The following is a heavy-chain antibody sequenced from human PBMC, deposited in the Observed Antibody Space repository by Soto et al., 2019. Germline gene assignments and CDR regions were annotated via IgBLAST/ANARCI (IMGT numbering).Heavy chain of an antibody. CDR1: GGSVSDYY. V-gene: IGHV4-59*08. CDR3: ARLPAAVNWFDP. J-gene: IGHJ5*02. D-gene: IGHD2-2*01. Sequence: SETLSLTCSVSGGSVSDYYWSWVRQPPGRGLEWIGYIYYRGNTNYDPSLKSRVTISVDTSKNQFSLTLSSVTAADTAVYYCARLPAAVNWFDPWGQGTLVTVSS. CDR2: IYYRGNT.